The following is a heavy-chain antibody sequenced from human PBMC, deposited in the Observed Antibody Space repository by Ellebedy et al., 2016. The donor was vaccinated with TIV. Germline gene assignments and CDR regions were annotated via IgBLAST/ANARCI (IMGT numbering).Heavy chain of an antibody. Sequence: MPSETLSLTCTVSGGSISRDSWSWIRQPPGNGLEWIGYIFGSGSTIYNPSLRNRVSISLDRSQKQVSLNLTSVTAADSAVYFCARSSISVFGVTDAFDIWGQGNPGHRLL. D-gene: IGHD3-3*01. CDR3: ARSSISVFGVTDAFDI. J-gene: IGHJ3*02. CDR1: GGSISRDS. CDR2: IFGSGST. V-gene: IGHV4-59*01.